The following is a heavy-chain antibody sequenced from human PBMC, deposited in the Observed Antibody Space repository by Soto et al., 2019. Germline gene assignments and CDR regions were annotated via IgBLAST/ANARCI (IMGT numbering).Heavy chain of an antibody. CDR2: ISSDSRTI. J-gene: IGHJ6*04. CDR3: ATTMRISPAMDI. V-gene: IGHV3-11*04. CDR1: GFSLSDYY. Sequence: GGSLRLSCVASGFSLSDYYMNWIRQAPGKGLEWVSFISSDSRTIYYADSVEGRFTVSRDNARNSVSLQMDSLRDEDAAVYYCATTMRISPAMDIWGKGTTVTVSS. D-gene: IGHD2-2*01.